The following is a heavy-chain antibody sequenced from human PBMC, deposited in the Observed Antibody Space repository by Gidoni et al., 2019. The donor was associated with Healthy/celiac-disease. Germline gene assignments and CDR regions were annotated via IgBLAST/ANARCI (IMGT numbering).Heavy chain of an antibody. Sequence: QVQLQQWGAGLLKPSETLSLTCAVYGGSFSGYYWSWVRQPPGKGLEWLGEINHSGSTNYNPSLKSRVTISVDTSKNQFSLKLSSVTAADTAVYYCARGITSWGQGTLVTVSS. CDR3: ARGITS. V-gene: IGHV4-34*01. D-gene: IGHD3-10*01. CDR1: GGSFSGYY. J-gene: IGHJ5*02. CDR2: INHSGST.